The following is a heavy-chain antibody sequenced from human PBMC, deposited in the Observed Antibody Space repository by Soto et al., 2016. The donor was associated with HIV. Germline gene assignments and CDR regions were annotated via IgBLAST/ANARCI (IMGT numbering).Heavy chain of an antibody. CDR2: ISWNSGSI. V-gene: IGHV3-9*03. CDR3: AKGTEYSGYDWSAFDI. J-gene: IGHJ3*02. Sequence: EVQLVESGGGLVQPGRSLRLSCAASGFTFDDYAMHWVRQAPGKGLEWVSGISWNSGSIGYADSVKGRFTISRDNAKNSLYLQMNSPRAEDMALYYCAKGTEYSGYDWSAFDIWGQGTMVTVSS. D-gene: IGHD5-12*01. CDR1: GFTFDDYA.